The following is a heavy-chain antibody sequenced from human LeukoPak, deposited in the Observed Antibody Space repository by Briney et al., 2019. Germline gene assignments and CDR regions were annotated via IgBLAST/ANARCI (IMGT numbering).Heavy chain of an antibody. CDR1: GGSISGYY. D-gene: IGHD3-22*01. CDR3: ARGQTYYYDSSGSNWFDP. CDR2: INHSGST. J-gene: IGHJ5*02. V-gene: IGHV4-34*01. Sequence: SETLSLTCTVSGGSISGYYWSWIRQPPGKGLEWIGEINHSGSTNYNPSLKSRVTISVDTSKNQFSLKLSSVTAADTAVYYCARGQTYYYDSSGSNWFDPWGQGTLVTVSS.